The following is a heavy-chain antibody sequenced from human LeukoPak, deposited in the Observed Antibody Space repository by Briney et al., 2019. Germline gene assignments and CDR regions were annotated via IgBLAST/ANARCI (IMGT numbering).Heavy chain of an antibody. V-gene: IGHV4-61*05. CDR2: IYYSGST. CDR3: ARYLNLYSSSPLQFDY. D-gene: IGHD6-6*01. Sequence: SETLSLTCTVSGGSISSSSYYWGWIRQPPGKGLEWIGYIYYSGSTNYNPSLKSRVTISVDTSKNQFSLKLSFVTAADTAVYYCARYLNLYSSSPLQFDYWGQGTLVTVSS. J-gene: IGHJ4*02. CDR1: GGSISSSSYY.